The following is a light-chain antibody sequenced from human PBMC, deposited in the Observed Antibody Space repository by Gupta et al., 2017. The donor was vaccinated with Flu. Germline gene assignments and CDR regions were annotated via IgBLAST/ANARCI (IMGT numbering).Light chain of an antibody. CDR1: ALPRQN. V-gene: IGLV3-25*02. CDR2: NDS. CDR3: QSADTSGDYWV. J-gene: IGLJ3*02. Sequence: SYEVTQPPSVSVSPGQTARITCPGDALPRQNAYWYHQKPGQAPVLLIFNDSERPSGIPERFSGSSIGTMATLTISGVQAEDEGDYYCQSADTSGDYWVFGGGTTLTVL.